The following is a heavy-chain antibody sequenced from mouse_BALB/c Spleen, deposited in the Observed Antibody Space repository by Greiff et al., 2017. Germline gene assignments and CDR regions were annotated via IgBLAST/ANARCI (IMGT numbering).Heavy chain of an antibody. CDR3: ARHGDFAWFAY. CDR1: GFTFSSYG. J-gene: IGHJ3*01. CDR2: ISSGGSYT. V-gene: IGHV5-6*03. D-gene: IGHD3-3*01. Sequence: EVMLVESGGGLVKPGGSLKLSCAASGFTFSSYGMSWVRQTPDKRLEWVATISSGGSYTYYPDSVKGRFTISRDNAKNTLYLQMSSLKSEDTAMYYCARHGDFAWFAYWGQGTLVTVSA.